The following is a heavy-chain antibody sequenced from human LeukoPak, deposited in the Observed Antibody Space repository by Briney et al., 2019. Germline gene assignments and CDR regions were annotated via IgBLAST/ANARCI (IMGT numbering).Heavy chain of an antibody. CDR3: AREVAAPFRFDD. CDR1: GNTFTNHN. CDR2: ISPSDGAT. Sequence: ASVKVSCKASGNTFTNHNMHWVRLAPGQGLEWMGLISPSDGATNYAHKFQGRVTMTRDTSTSTVYMELSSLKSEDTAVYYCAREVAAPFRFDDWGQGTLVTVSS. D-gene: IGHD2-15*01. V-gene: IGHV1-46*01. J-gene: IGHJ4*02.